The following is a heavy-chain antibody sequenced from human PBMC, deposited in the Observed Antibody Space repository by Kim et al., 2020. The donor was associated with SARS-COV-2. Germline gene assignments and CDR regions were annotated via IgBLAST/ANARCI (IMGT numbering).Heavy chain of an antibody. Sequence: GGSLRLSCAGSGFTFSDHYMSWIRQAPGKGLEWISFISPSGKIIIYADSVKGRFTSSRDNSKNSHYLQMNSLRADDSALYYCARETVVGPLDYWGQGILVTVSS. V-gene: IGHV3-11*01. D-gene: IGHD2-2*01. J-gene: IGHJ4*02. CDR3: ARETVVGPLDY. CDR1: GFTFSDHY. CDR2: ISPSGKII.